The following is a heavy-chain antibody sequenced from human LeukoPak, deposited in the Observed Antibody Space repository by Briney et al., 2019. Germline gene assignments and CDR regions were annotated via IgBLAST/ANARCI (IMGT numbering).Heavy chain of an antibody. CDR3: ARDGRNDYGGFIDY. V-gene: IGHV3-30-3*01. J-gene: IGHJ4*02. D-gene: IGHD4-17*01. Sequence: PGGSLRLSCAASGFTFSNYAIHWVRQAPGEGLEWVAHVSYDGGNEYYADSVKGRFTISRDNSKNTVFLQMNSLTTEDTALFYCARDGRNDYGGFIDYWGQGTLVTVSS. CDR2: VSYDGGNE. CDR1: GFTFSNYA.